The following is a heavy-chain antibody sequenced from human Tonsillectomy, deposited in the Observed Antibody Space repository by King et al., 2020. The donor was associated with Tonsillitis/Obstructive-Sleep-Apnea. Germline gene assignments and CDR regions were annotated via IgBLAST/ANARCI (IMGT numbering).Heavy chain of an antibody. CDR1: GGSFSGYY. V-gene: IGHV4-34*01. CDR3: APLGYCSSTSCKPNHSGWFDL. CDR2: INHSGST. Sequence: VQLPQWGAGLLKPSETLSLTCAVYGGSFSGYYWSWIRQPPGKGLEWIGEINHSGSTNYNPSLKSRVTISVDTSKNQFSLKLSSVTAADTAVYYCAPLGYCSSTSCKPNHSGWFDLWGQRTLVTVSS. D-gene: IGHD2-2*01. J-gene: IGHJ5*02.